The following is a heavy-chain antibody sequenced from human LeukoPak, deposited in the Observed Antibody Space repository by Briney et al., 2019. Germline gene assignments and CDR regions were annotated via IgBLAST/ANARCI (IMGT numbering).Heavy chain of an antibody. CDR1: GGSISSGGYY. D-gene: IGHD6-6*01. V-gene: IGHV4-31*03. CDR3: ARARSSSDTNYFDY. CDR2: IYNNGST. J-gene: IGHJ4*02. Sequence: SETLSLTCTVSGGSISSGGYYWSWIRQHPGKGLEWIGYIYNNGSTYYSPSLRSRVTISVDTSKNQFSLKLSSVTAADTAVYYCARARSSSDTNYFDYWGQGTLVTVSS.